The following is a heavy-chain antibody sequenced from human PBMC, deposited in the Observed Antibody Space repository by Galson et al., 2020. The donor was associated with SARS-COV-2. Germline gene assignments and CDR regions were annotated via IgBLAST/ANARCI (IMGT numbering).Heavy chain of an antibody. D-gene: IGHD4-17*01. CDR1: GFTFSSYW. Sequence: GESLKISCAASGFTFSSYWMSWVRQAPGKGLERVANIKQDGSEKYYVDSVKGRFTISRDNAKNSLYLQMNSLRAEDAAVYYCARTYGANPDFDYWGQGTLVTVSS. V-gene: IGHV3-7*03. CDR2: IKQDGSEK. J-gene: IGHJ4*02. CDR3: ARTYGANPDFDY.